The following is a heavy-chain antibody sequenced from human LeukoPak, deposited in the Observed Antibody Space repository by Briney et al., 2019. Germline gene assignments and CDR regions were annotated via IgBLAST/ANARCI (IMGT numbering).Heavy chain of an antibody. V-gene: IGHV3-74*01. Sequence: QAGGSLRLSCAASGFTFSRYYMHWVRQAPGKGGVWVSRINSDGSSTTYADSEKGRFTISRDNAKNTLYLQMNSLKVEDTAVYYCTRVFVGDEYSSSGYWGQGTLVTVSS. D-gene: IGHD6-13*01. J-gene: IGHJ4*02. CDR1: GFTFSRYY. CDR3: TRVFVGDEYSSSGY. CDR2: INSDGSST.